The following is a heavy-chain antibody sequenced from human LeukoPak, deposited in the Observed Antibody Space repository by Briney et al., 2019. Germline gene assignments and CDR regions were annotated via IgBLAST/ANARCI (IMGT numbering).Heavy chain of an antibody. J-gene: IGHJ4*02. CDR1: GGTFSSYS. D-gene: IGHD2-15*01. CDR3: AREWRRCSGGSCYWY. CDR2: ISSSSSYI. Sequence: ASVKVSCKASGGTFSSYSMNWVRQAPGKGLEWVSSISSSSSYIYYADSVKGRFTISRDNAKNSLYLQMNSLRAEDTAVYYCAREWRRCSGGSCYWYWGQGTLVTVSS. V-gene: IGHV3-21*01.